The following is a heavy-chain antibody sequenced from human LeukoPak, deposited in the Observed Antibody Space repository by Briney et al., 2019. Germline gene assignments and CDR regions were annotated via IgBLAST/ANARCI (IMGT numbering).Heavy chain of an antibody. CDR2: IYYSGST. J-gene: IGHJ5*02. CDR3: ARTHGDLDGNWFDP. D-gene: IGHD4-17*01. CDR1: GGSISSHY. Sequence: PSETLSLTCTVSGGSISSHYWSWIRQPPGKGLEWIGYIYYSGSTNYNPSLKSRVTVSVDTSKNQFSLKLSSVTAADTAVYYCARTHGDLDGNWFDPWGQGTLVTVSS. V-gene: IGHV4-59*11.